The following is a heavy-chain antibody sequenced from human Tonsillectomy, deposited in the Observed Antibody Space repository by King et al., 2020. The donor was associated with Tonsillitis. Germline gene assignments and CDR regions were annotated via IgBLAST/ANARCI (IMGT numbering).Heavy chain of an antibody. V-gene: IGHV3-23*04. D-gene: IGHD3-10*02. J-gene: IGHJ4*02. CDR1: GFTFSSFG. CDR2: ISGRGGST. CDR3: AKGDVSRD. Sequence: VQLVESGGGLVQPGGSLRLSCAASGFTFSSFGMSWVRQAPGKGLEWVSSISGRGGSTNYADSVKGRFTISRDNSMHTLYLQMNSLRAEDTAVYYCAKGDVSRDWGQGTLVTVSS.